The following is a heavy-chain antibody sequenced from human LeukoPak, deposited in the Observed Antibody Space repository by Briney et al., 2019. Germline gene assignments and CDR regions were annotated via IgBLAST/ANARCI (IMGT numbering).Heavy chain of an antibody. Sequence: SETLSLTCTVSDYSISTDYYWGWIRQPPGKGLEWIGYIYYSGSTNYNPSLKSRVTISVDTSKNQFSLKLSSVTAADTAVYYCARIASGYSSRNYYYYMDVWGKGTTVTVSS. D-gene: IGHD6-13*01. V-gene: IGHV4-38-2*02. J-gene: IGHJ6*03. CDR3: ARIASGYSSRNYYYYMDV. CDR1: DYSISTDYY. CDR2: IYYSGST.